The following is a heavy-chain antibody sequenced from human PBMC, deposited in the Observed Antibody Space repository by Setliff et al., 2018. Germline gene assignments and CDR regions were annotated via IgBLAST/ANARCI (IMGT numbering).Heavy chain of an antibody. Sequence: SETLSLTCTVSGGSVGNSYYYWNWIRQPAGKGLEWIGSMYIGRKTYYNPSLKSRVTMSADTSKKQFSLKLSSVTAADTAVYYCARDKGDGYGVDAYAGGGFDIWGQGTMVTVSS. CDR2: MYIGRKT. CDR3: ARDKGDGYGVDAYAGGGFDI. D-gene: IGHD4-17*01. J-gene: IGHJ3*02. CDR1: GGSVGNSYYY. V-gene: IGHV4-39*07.